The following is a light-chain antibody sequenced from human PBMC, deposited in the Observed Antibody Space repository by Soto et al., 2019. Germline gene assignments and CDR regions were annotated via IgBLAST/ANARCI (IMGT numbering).Light chain of an antibody. J-gene: IGLJ3*02. Sequence: QSVLTQPHSVSGAPGQRVTISFSNIGSGNDVHWYQQPPGTAPKLLIYGNSNRPSWVPDRFSGSKSGTSASLAITGLQAEDEADYYCHSYDSSLSGWVFGGGTKLTVL. CDR1: NIGSGND. V-gene: IGLV1-40*01. CDR2: GNS. CDR3: HSYDSSLSGWV.